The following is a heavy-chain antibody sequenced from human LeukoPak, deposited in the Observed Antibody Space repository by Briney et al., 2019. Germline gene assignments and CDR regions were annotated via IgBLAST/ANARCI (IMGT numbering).Heavy chain of an antibody. CDR2: ISAYNGNT. CDR1: GGTFSSYA. J-gene: IGHJ5*02. V-gene: IGHV1-18*01. D-gene: IGHD2-2*01. CDR3: ARECVDCSSTSCYNWFDP. Sequence: ASVKVSCKASGGTFSSYAISWVRQAPGQGLEWMGWISAYNGNTNYAQKLQGRVTMTTDTSTSTAYMELRSLRSDDTAVYYCARECVDCSSTSCYNWFDPWGQGTLVTVSS.